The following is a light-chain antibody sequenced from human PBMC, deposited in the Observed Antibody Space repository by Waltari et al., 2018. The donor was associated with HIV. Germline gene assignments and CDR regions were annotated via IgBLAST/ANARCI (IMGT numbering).Light chain of an antibody. Sequence: QSVLTPPPSASGTPGKRVTISCSGRSSNIGSQSVHWFQQVPGTAPKLLMYSDNRRPSGVPDRFSGSKSGTSASLAISGLQSEDEADYYCAAWDDSLDAWVVGGGTRLTVL. CDR1: SSNIGSQS. V-gene: IGLV1-44*01. CDR2: SDN. CDR3: AAWDDSLDAWV. J-gene: IGLJ3*02.